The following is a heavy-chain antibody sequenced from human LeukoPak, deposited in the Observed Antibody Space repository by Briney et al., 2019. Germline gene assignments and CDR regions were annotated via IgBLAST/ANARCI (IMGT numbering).Heavy chain of an antibody. V-gene: IGHV4-59*12. CDR3: ARGRGYCSSTSCYGTHHFEY. CDR1: GGSISSYY. J-gene: IGHJ4*02. CDR2: IYYSGST. Sequence: SETLSLTCTVSGGSISSYYWSWIRQPPGKGLEWIGYIYYSGSTNYNPSLKSRVTISVDTSKNQFSLKLSSVTAADTAVYYCARGRGYCSSTSCYGTHHFEYWGQGTLVTVSS. D-gene: IGHD2-2*01.